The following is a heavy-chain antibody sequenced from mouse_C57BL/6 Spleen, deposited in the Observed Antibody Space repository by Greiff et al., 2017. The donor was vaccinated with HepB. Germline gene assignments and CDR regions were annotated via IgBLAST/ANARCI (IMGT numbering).Heavy chain of an antibody. Sequence: EVQGVESGGGLVKPGGSLKLSCAASGFTFSDYGMHWVRQAPEKGLEWVAYISSGSSTIYYADTVKGRFTISRDNAKNTLFLQMTSLRSEDTAMYYCARASDYGSRGGLDYWGQGTTLTVSS. CDR1: GFTFSDYG. V-gene: IGHV5-17*01. J-gene: IGHJ2*01. D-gene: IGHD1-1*01. CDR2: ISSGSSTI. CDR3: ARASDYGSRGGLDY.